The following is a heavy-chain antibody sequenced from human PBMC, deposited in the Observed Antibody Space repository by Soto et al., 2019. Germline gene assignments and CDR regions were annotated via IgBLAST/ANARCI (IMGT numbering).Heavy chain of an antibody. D-gene: IGHD2-2*02. CDR3: ARAGYCSSTSCYSPGTAGWFDP. CDR2: INPSGGST. J-gene: IGHJ5*02. Sequence: QVQLVQSGAEVKKPGASVKVSCKASGYTFTSYYMHWVRQAPGQGLEWMGIINPSGGSTSYAQKFQGRVTMTRDTSTSTVYMELRSLRSEDTAVYYCARAGYCSSTSCYSPGTAGWFDPWGQGTLVTVSS. CDR1: GYTFTSYY. V-gene: IGHV1-46*01.